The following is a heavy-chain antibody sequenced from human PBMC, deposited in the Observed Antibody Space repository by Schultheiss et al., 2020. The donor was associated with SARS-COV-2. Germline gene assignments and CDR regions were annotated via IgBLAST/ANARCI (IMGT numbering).Heavy chain of an antibody. CDR2: IYYSGST. V-gene: IGHV4-59*08. CDR3: ARHGNSYNWNADDY. CDR1: GGSFSGYY. D-gene: IGHD1-20*01. Sequence: SETLSLTCAVYGGSFSGYYWSWIRQPPGKGLEWIGYIYYSGSTNYNPSLKSRVTISVDTSKNQFSLKLSSVTAADTAVYYCARHGNSYNWNADDYWGQGTLVTVSS. J-gene: IGHJ4*02.